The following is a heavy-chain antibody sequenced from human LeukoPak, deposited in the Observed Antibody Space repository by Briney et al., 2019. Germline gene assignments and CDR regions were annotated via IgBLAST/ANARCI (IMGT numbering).Heavy chain of an antibody. D-gene: IGHD4-17*01. V-gene: IGHV1-69*06. CDR3: ARDYGDYEGAFDI. CDR1: GGTFSSYA. CDR2: IIPIFGTA. Sequence: ASVKVSCKASGGTFSSYAISWVRQAPGQGLEWMGGIIPIFGTASYAQKFQGRVTITADKSTSTAYMELSSLRSEDTAVYYCARDYGDYEGAFDIWGQGTMVTVSS. J-gene: IGHJ3*02.